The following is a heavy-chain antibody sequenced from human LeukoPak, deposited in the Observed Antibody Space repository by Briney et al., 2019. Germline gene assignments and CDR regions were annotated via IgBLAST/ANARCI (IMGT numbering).Heavy chain of an antibody. CDR2: ISAYSGNT. D-gene: IGHD6-19*01. J-gene: IGHJ6*02. CDR3: ARDAQWLARVYYYGMDV. Sequence: ASVKVSCKASGYTFTSYGISWVRQAPGQGLEWMGWISAYSGNTNYAQKVQGRVTMTTDTSTSTAYMELRSLRSDDTAVYYCARDAQWLARVYYYGMDVWGQGTTVIVSS. V-gene: IGHV1-18*01. CDR1: GYTFTSYG.